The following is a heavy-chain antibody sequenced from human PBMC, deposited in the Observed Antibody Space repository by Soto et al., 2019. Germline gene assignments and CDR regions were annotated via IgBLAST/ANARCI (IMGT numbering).Heavy chain of an antibody. CDR1: GGSIRSHY. CDR2: MYYSGTT. Sequence: SETLSLTCTVSGGSIRSHYWSWIRQPPGKGLEWIGYMYYSGTTNYNPSLKGRVILSADTSRNQLSLKLNSVLAADTAVYYCARHGDCSTISCSYFHYMDVWGKGTTVTVSS. V-gene: IGHV4-59*08. CDR3: ARHGDCSTISCSYFHYMDV. D-gene: IGHD2-2*01. J-gene: IGHJ6*03.